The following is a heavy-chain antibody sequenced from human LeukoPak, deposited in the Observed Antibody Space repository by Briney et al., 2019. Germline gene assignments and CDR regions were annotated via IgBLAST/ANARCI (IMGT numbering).Heavy chain of an antibody. CDR2: IIPIFGTA. CDR1: GGTFSSYA. J-gene: IGHJ3*02. Sequence: SVTVSFKASGGTFSSYAISWVRQAPGQGLEWMGGIIPIFGTANYAQKFQGRVTITTDESTSTAYMELSSLRSEDTAVYYCAREGGYRVRDAFDIWGQGTMVTVSS. V-gene: IGHV1-69*05. D-gene: IGHD3-22*01. CDR3: AREGGYRVRDAFDI.